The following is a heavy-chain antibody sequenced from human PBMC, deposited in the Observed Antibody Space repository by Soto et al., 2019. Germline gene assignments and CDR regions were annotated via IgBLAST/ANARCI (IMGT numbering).Heavy chain of an antibody. J-gene: IGHJ4*02. CDR1: GFTFSSYG. Sequence: LRLSCAASGFTFSSYGMHWVRQAPGKGLEWVAVISYDGSNKYYADSVKGRFTISRDNSKNTLYLQMNSLRAEDTAVYYCAKDQYDSSGYYSPALAGYWGQGNLVTVSS. V-gene: IGHV3-30*18. D-gene: IGHD3-22*01. CDR3: AKDQYDSSGYYSPALAGY. CDR2: ISYDGSNK.